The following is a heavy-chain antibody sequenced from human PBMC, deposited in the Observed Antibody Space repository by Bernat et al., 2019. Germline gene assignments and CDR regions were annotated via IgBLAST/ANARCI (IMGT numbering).Heavy chain of an antibody. D-gene: IGHD3-9*01. J-gene: IGHJ3*02. CDR3: ASGLRYFDWSDAFDI. CDR2: ISAYNGNT. Sequence: QVQLVQSGAEVKKPGASVRVSCEASGYTFTSYGISWVRQAPGQGLEWMGWISAYNGNTNYAQKLQGRVTMTTDTSTSTAYMELRSLRSDDTAVYYCASGLRYFDWSDAFDIWGQGTMVTVSS. CDR1: GYTFTSYG. V-gene: IGHV1-18*01.